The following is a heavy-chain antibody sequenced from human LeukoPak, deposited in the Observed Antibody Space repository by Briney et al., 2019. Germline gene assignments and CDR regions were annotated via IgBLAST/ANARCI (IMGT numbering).Heavy chain of an antibody. J-gene: IGHJ3*02. CDR3: ARHRRPSSTSCVDI. D-gene: IGHD2-2*01. CDR2: IFYNGNT. V-gene: IGHV4-39*01. Sequence: SETLSLTCTVSSGSIGSSSNYWVWIRQPPGKGLEWIGNIFYNGNTYYNPSLKSRVTISVDTSKNQFSLKLSSVTAADTAVYYCARHRRPSSTSCVDIWGQGTLVSVSS. CDR1: SGSIGSSSNY.